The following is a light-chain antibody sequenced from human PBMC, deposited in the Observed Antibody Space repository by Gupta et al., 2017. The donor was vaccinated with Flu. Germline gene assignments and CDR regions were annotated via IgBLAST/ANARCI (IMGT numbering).Light chain of an antibody. V-gene: IGKV1-39*01. CDR2: AAS. Sequence: GDRVTLSCRASQTVSSSVNWYQQKSGEAPKLLIYAASSLESGVPPTFSGSGSGTDFTLTITSLQADDFATYFCQQTFNIPHTFGQGTRLEI. J-gene: IGKJ2*01. CDR1: QTVSSS. CDR3: QQTFNIPHT.